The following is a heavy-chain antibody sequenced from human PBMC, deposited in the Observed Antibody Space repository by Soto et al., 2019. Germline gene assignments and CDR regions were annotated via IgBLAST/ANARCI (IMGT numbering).Heavy chain of an antibody. V-gene: IGHV2-5*02. Sequence: QITLKESGPTRVKPTQTLALTCTFSGFSLTTSGVGVAWIRKSPGKALEWLAVVYWDDDKRYSPSLKSRLTITKDTSKTQVVLTMAHMDPVDTATYFCAHRGYMYGNWDQGYFDYWGQGTLVTVSS. D-gene: IGHD5-18*01. CDR3: AHRGYMYGNWDQGYFDY. CDR2: VYWDDDK. CDR1: GFSLTTSGVG. J-gene: IGHJ4*02.